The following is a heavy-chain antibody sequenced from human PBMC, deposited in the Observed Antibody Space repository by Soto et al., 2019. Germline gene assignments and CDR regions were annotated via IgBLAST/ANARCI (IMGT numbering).Heavy chain of an antibody. CDR2: ITGNSDEL. V-gene: IGHV3-23*01. CDR3: VKRGANWGAFDV. Sequence: EMQLLESGGGLVQPGGSLRLSCAASGFTFSTYVMSWIRQAPGKGLEWVSSITGNSDELFYAYSVRGRFTISRDNSNSRVYMQMNSLRAEDTALYYCVKRGANWGAFDVWGQGTVVTVSS. J-gene: IGHJ3*01. CDR1: GFTFSTYV. D-gene: IGHD1-26*01.